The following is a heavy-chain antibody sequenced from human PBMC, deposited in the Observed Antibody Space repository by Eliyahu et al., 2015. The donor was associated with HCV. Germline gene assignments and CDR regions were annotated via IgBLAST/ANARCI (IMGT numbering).Heavy chain of an antibody. CDR1: GFSLSTXGVG. J-gene: IGHJ5*02. D-gene: IGHD1-7*01. V-gene: IGHV2-5*01. Sequence: QITLKESGPTLVQHTQTLTLTCTFSGFSLSTXGVGVDWIRQPPGKALXWLALIYWNDDKRYSPSLKSRLTITKDTSKNQVVLTMTNMDPVDTATYYCAHRILRTGTTRSWFDPWGQGTLVTVSS. CDR3: AHRILRTGTTRSWFDP. CDR2: IYWNDDK.